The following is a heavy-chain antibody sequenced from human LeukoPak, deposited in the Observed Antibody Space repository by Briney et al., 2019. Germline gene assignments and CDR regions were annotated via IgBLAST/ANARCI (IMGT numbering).Heavy chain of an antibody. J-gene: IGHJ6*02. CDR1: GGSFSGYY. CDR2: INHSGST. CDR3: ARSYYDSSGYYYYYYYGMDV. V-gene: IGHV4-34*01. D-gene: IGHD3-22*01. Sequence: SETLSLTCAVYGGSFSGYYWSWIRQPPGKGLEWIGEINHSGSTNYNPSLKSRVTISVDTSKNQFSLKLSSVTAADTAVYYCARSYYDSSGYYYYYYYGMDVWGQGTTVTVSS.